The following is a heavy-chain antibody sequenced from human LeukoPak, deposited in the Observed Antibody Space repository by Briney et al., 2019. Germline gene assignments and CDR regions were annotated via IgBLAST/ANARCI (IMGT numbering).Heavy chain of an antibody. J-gene: IGHJ4*02. CDR3: AKGGYDYVEMGYFDY. CDR1: GFSFSNYA. D-gene: IGHD5-12*01. V-gene: IGHV3-23*01. CDR2: IIASSGAI. Sequence: PGGSLRLSCAASGFSFSNYAMSWVRQAPGKGLEWVSLIIASSGAIFYADSVKGRFTISRDNSKNTLYMQMNSLRAEDTALYYCAKGGYDYVEMGYFDYWGQGTLVTVSS.